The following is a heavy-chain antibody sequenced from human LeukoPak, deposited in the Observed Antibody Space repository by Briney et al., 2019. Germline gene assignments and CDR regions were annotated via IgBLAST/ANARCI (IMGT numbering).Heavy chain of an antibody. CDR2: ITRSSSYI. CDR3: ARHVVAVGFDY. J-gene: IGHJ4*02. D-gene: IGHD3-22*01. CDR1: GFTLSSYS. V-gene: IGHV3-21*01. Sequence: PGGSLRLSCAASGFTLSSYSMNWVRQAPGKGLQWVSSITRSSSYIYYADSVKGRFTISRDNAKNSLYLQMNSLRAEDTAVYYCARHVVAVGFDYWGQGTLVTVSS.